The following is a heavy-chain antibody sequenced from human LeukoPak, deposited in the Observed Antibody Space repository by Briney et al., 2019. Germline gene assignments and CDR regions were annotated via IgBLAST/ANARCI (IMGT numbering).Heavy chain of an antibody. J-gene: IGHJ6*03. CDR3: ARGPLDRGSSIREYSHYYYMDL. V-gene: IGHV3-21*01. D-gene: IGHD5/OR15-5a*01. Sequence: PGGSLRLSCEASGFPFSSYAMTWVRQAPGKGLEWVSFINSGSDYRFYADAVRGRYTVSRDNAKNALFLQMNSLRAEDTAVFFCARGPLDRGSSIREYSHYYYMDLWGKGTTVAVSS. CDR2: INSGSDYR. CDR1: GFPFSSYA.